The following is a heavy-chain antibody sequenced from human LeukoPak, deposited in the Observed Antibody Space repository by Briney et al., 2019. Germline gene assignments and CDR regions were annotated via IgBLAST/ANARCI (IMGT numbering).Heavy chain of an antibody. V-gene: IGHV3-48*01. CDR2: IDSSSATV. D-gene: IGHD3-22*01. CDR1: GFTFSDYS. J-gene: IGHJ6*03. Sequence: GGSLRLSCAASGFTFSDYSMNWVRQAPGQGLEWISYIDSSSATVYYADSVKGRFTVSRDDAKKSLYLQMNSLRVEDSAVYCCADTKTFYYETSSYPYYYYYYYMNVWGRGTTVTVSS. CDR3: ADTKTFYYETSSYPYYYYYYYMNV.